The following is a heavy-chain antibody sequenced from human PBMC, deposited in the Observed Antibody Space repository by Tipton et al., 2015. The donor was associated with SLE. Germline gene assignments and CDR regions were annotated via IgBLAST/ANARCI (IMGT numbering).Heavy chain of an antibody. Sequence: TLSLTCAVYGGSFSGYYWSWIRQPPGKGLDWIGEINHGGSTNYDPSLKRRVTISVDTSKNQFSLKVSSVTAADTAVYYCARGGEAAAGYYFDYWGQGTLVTVSS. V-gene: IGHV4-34*01. D-gene: IGHD6-13*01. J-gene: IGHJ4*02. CDR1: GGSFSGYY. CDR2: INHGGST. CDR3: ARGGEAAAGYYFDY.